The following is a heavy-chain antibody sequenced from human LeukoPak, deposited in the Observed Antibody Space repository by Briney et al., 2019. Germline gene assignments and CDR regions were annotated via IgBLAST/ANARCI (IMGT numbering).Heavy chain of an antibody. D-gene: IGHD2-2*01. CDR3: AREQARYCSSTSCSRSDAFDI. J-gene: IGHJ3*02. Sequence: SETLSLTCTVSGGSISSGSYYWGWIRQPAGKGLEWIVRIYTSGSTNYNPSLKSRITISVDTSKTQFSLKLSSVTAADTAVYYCAREQARYCSSTSCSRSDAFDIWGQGTMVTVSS. CDR2: IYTSGST. V-gene: IGHV4-61*02. CDR1: GGSISSGSYY.